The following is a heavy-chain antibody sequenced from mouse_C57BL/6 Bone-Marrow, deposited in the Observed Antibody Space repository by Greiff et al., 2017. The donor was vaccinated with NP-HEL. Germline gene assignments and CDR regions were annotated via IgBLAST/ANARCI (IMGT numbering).Heavy chain of an antibody. J-gene: IGHJ2*01. Sequence: QVQLKQSGAELVKPGASVTLSCKASGYAFTSYWMNWVKQRPGKGLEWIGQIYPGDGDTNYNRKFKGKATLTADTSSSTAYMQLSSLTSEDSAVYFCARYYGSSYYFDYWVRGTTLTVSS. D-gene: IGHD1-1*01. CDR2: IYPGDGDT. CDR3: ARYYGSSYYFDY. V-gene: IGHV1-80*01. CDR1: GYAFTSYW.